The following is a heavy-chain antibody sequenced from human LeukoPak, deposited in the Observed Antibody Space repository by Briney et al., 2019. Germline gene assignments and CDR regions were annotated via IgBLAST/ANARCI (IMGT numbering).Heavy chain of an antibody. CDR2: IIPIFGTA. Sequence: SVKVSCKASGGTFSSYAISWVRQAPGQRLEWRGGIIPIFGTANYPQKFKGRVTITTDESKSTAYMEMSSLRSEDTAVYSCARCEYNCKPFDPWGQGTLVTVSS. CDR3: ARCEYNCKPFDP. V-gene: IGHV1-69*05. J-gene: IGHJ5*02. D-gene: IGHD1-1*01. CDR1: GGTFSSYA.